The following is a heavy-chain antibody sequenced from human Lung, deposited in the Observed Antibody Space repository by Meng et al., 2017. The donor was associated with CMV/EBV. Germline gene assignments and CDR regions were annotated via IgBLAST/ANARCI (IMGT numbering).Heavy chain of an antibody. CDR1: GFSFSTSA. J-gene: IGHJ4*02. CDR2: ITNDGKRK. V-gene: IGHV3-30*04. Sequence: SXKISCVVSGFSFSTSAMHWVRQAPGKGLEWVAVITNDGKRKYYTDSVEGRFTISRDNSKNTLYLQMDSLRADDRATYYCARVFAWNFDYWGQGTLVTVSS. CDR3: ARVFAWNFDY.